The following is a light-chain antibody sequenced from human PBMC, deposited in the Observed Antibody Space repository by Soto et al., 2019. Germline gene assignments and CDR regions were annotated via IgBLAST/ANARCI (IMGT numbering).Light chain of an antibody. CDR1: QSVSSY. J-gene: IGKJ2*01. V-gene: IGKV3-11*01. Sequence: EIVLTQSPATLSLSPAERATLSCRVSQSVSSYLAWYQQKPGQAPRLLIYGASNRATGIPARFSGSGSGTDFTLTISSLALEDLAVYYYHHRGRWPRAFGQGTKVESK. CDR3: HHRGRWPRA. CDR2: GAS.